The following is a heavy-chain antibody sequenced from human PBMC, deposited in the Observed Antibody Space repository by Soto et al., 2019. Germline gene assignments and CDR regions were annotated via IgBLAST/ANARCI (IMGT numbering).Heavy chain of an antibody. D-gene: IGHD5-12*01. CDR2: IYPGDSDT. J-gene: IGHJ5*02. V-gene: IGHV5-51*01. Sequence: PGESLKISCKGSGYSFTSYCIGWVRQMPGKGLEWMGIIYPGDSDTRYSPSFQGQVTISADKSISTAYLQWSSLKASDTAMYYCARPVDSGYGGKQNPDYNWFDPWGQGTLVPVSS. CDR3: ARPVDSGYGGKQNPDYNWFDP. CDR1: GYSFTSYC.